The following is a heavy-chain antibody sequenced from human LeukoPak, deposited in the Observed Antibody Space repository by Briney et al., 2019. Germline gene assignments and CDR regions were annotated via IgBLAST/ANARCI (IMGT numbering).Heavy chain of an antibody. Sequence: GGSLRLSCAASGFTFSSYAMSWVRQAPGKGLEWVAVISYDGSNKYYADSVKGRFTISRDNSKNTLYLQMNSLRAEDTAVYYCAKDLATHFDYWGQGTLVTVSS. CDR2: ISYDGSNK. V-gene: IGHV3-30*18. CDR1: GFTFSSYA. CDR3: AKDLATHFDY. J-gene: IGHJ4*02. D-gene: IGHD5-12*01.